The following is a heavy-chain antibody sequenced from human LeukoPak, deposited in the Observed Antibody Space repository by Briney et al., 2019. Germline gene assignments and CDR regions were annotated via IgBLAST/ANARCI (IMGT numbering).Heavy chain of an antibody. CDR2: IYYSGST. J-gene: IGHJ2*01. D-gene: IGHD3-22*01. CDR1: GGSISSGDYY. CDR3: AKFRGYYDSSGYYPYWYFDL. V-gene: IGHV4-61*08. Sequence: SQTLSLTCTVSGGSISSGDYYWSWIRQPPGKGLEWIGYIYYSGSTNYNPSLKSRVTISVDTSKNQFSLKLSSVTAADTAVYYCAKFRGYYDSSGYYPYWYFDLWGRGTLVTVSS.